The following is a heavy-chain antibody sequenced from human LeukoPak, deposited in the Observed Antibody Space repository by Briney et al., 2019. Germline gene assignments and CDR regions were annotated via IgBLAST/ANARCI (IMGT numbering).Heavy chain of an antibody. J-gene: IGHJ4*02. D-gene: IGHD3-10*01. Sequence: GGSLRLSCAASGFTFNNYAMSWVRQAPGKGPEWVSAISVSGDTTNYADSVRGRFSISRDQSKKTLDLQLNNLRAEDTAVYYCARVGELICFGELRPYYFDFWGQGTLVTVS. V-gene: IGHV3-23*01. CDR3: ARVGELICFGELRPYYFDF. CDR1: GFTFNNYA. CDR2: ISVSGDTT.